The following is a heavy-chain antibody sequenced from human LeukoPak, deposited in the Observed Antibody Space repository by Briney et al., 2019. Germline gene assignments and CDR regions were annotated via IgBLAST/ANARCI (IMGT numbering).Heavy chain of an antibody. V-gene: IGHV3-7*01. Sequence: PGGSLKLSCVASGFSFSTYWMSWVRQAPGKGLEWVANIEEDGSEKYYVDSVKGRFTMSRDNAKNSVYLQMNRLRVEDTAVYYCARRSYRGVIGLYYYYYMDVWGKGTPVTVSS. D-gene: IGHD3-16*02. CDR2: IEEDGSEK. CDR3: ARRSYRGVIGLYYYYYMDV. J-gene: IGHJ6*03. CDR1: GFSFSTYW.